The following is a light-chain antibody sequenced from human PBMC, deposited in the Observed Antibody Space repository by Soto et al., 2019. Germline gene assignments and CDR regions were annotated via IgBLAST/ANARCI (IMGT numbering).Light chain of an antibody. Sequence: EIVMTQSPVTLPVSPGERATLSCRASQSVSFNLAWYQQKPGQTPRLLIYGASTRGTGIPDRISGSGSGTEFNLTISSLQSEDFAVYYCQQYSDWPLTFGGGTKVEIK. CDR2: GAS. V-gene: IGKV3-15*01. J-gene: IGKJ4*02. CDR3: QQYSDWPLT. CDR1: QSVSFN.